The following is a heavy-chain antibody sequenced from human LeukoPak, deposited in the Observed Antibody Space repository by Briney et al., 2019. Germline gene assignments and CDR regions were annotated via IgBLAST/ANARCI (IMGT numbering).Heavy chain of an antibody. Sequence: ASVKVSCKASGYTFTTYVINWVRPAPGQGLEWMGSISAYKGNTKYAQKFQGRVTMTTDTSTTTAYMELRSLRSDDTAVYYCARTYGDYVENHYYGMDVWGQGTTVTVSS. CDR2: ISAYKGNT. V-gene: IGHV1-18*01. CDR1: GYTFTTYV. D-gene: IGHD4-17*01. J-gene: IGHJ6*02. CDR3: ARTYGDYVENHYYGMDV.